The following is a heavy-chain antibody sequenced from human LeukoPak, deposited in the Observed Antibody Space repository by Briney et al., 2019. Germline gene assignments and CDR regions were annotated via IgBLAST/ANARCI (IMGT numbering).Heavy chain of an antibody. V-gene: IGHV1-69*13. CDR2: IIPIFGTA. J-gene: IGHJ4*02. CDR1: GYTFTDYY. CDR3: AREAYYDSSGYYYDY. D-gene: IGHD3-22*01. Sequence: SVKVSCKASGYTFTDYYIHWVRQAPGQGLEWMGGIIPIFGTANYAQKFQGRVTITADESTSTAYMELSSLRSEDTAVYYCAREAYYDSSGYYYDYWGQGALVTVSS.